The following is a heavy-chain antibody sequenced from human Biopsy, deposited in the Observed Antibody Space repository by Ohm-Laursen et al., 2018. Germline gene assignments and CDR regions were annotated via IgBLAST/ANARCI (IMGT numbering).Heavy chain of an antibody. V-gene: IGHV3-9*01. D-gene: IGHD6-19*01. Sequence: SLRLSCAASGFRFDDYAMKWVRQAPGKGLEWVSGISWSSGTIGYADSVKGRFTVSRDNAKNSLFLQMNSLRVEDTAIYYCVKSAYSSGFWETSDYWGQGTLVTVSS. J-gene: IGHJ4*02. CDR1: GFRFDDYA. CDR2: ISWSSGTI. CDR3: VKSAYSSGFWETSDY.